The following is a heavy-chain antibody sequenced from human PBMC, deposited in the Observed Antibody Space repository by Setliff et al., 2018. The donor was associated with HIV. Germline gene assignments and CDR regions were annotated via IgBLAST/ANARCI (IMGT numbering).Heavy chain of an antibody. J-gene: IGHJ4*02. CDR1: RFTFSSYE. D-gene: IGHD5-12*01. CDR3: AKDTYSKVVATSLGY. CDR2: TTSSGINM. V-gene: IGHV3-48*03. Sequence: PGGSLRLSCAASRFTFSSYEMNWVRQAPGKGLEWVSYTTSSGINMYYADSVKGRFTISRDDSKNSLYLQMNSLRPEDTAFYYCAKDTYSKVVATSLGYWGQGTLV.